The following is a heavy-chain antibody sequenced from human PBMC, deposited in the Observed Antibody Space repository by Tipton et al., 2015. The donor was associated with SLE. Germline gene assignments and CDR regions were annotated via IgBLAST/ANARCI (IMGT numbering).Heavy chain of an antibody. Sequence: SLRLSCAASGFTFSSYAMSWVRQAPGKGLEWVSAISGSGGSTYYADSVKGRFTISRENAKNSLYLQMNSLRAGDTAVYYCARGVDYGDSERYFDLWGRGTLVTVSS. J-gene: IGHJ2*01. D-gene: IGHD4-17*01. CDR3: ARGVDYGDSERYFDL. CDR2: ISGSGGST. CDR1: GFTFSSYA. V-gene: IGHV3-23*01.